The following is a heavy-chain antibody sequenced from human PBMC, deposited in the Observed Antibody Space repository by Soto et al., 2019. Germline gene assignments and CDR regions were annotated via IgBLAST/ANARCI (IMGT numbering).Heavy chain of an antibody. V-gene: IGHV4-31*03. D-gene: IGHD3-22*01. CDR1: GDSISRIDYY. J-gene: IGHJ3*02. CDR2: IYFRGNT. Sequence: QVQLQESGPGLVKPSQTLSLTCSVSGDSISRIDYYWTWIRQHPEKGLEWIGNIYFRGNTYYSPSLESGPTISVDASKTQFFLKLTSVTAADAAVYYCAREGGSYDSGGYLIRGAFDIWGQGTMVTVSS. CDR3: AREGGSYDSGGYLIRGAFDI.